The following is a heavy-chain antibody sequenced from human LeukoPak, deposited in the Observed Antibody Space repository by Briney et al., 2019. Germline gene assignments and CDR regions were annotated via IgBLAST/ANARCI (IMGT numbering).Heavy chain of an antibody. CDR2: SSWNSGSI. D-gene: IGHD6-19*01. J-gene: IGHJ3*02. CDR1: GFTFDDYA. V-gene: IGHV3-9*01. CDR3: AKDKEILIAVAGTDAFDI. Sequence: GGSLRLSCAASGFTFDDYAMHWVRQAPGKGLEWVSGSSWNSGSIGYANSVKGRFTISRDNAKNCLYLQMNSLRAEDTALYYRAKDKEILIAVAGTDAFDIWGQGTMVTVSS.